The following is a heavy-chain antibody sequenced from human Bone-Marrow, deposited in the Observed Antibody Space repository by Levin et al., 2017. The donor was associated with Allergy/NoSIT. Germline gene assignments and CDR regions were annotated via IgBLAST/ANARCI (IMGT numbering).Heavy chain of an antibody. V-gene: IGHV1-2*02. D-gene: IGHD5-18*01. CDR3: ARDLEEHQLIQGWYFDL. Sequence: GGSLRLSCKASGYTFTDYYMHLVRQAPGQGLEWMAWINANSGDTNYAQKFRGRVTMTRDTSISTAYMELTSLTSDDTAVYYCARDLEEHQLIQGWYFDLWGRGTLVTVSS. CDR2: INANSGDT. CDR1: GYTFTDYY. J-gene: IGHJ2*01.